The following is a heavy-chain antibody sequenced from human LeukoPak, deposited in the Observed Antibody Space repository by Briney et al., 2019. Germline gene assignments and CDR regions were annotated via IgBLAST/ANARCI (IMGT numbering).Heavy chain of an antibody. CDR3: APSPELQPSDYYYMDV. V-gene: IGHV3-20*04. Sequence: GGSLRLSCAASGFTFDDYGMSWVRQAPGKGLEWGSGINWNGGSTGYADSVKGRFTISRDNAKNSLYLQMNSLRAEDTALYYCAPSPELQPSDYYYMDVWGKGTTVTVSS. CDR2: INWNGGST. D-gene: IGHD1-26*01. CDR1: GFTFDDYG. J-gene: IGHJ6*03.